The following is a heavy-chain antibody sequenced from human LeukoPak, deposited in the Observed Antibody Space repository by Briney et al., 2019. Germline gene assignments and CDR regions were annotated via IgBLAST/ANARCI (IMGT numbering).Heavy chain of an antibody. V-gene: IGHV3-21*04. CDR1: AFSLNAYN. J-gene: IGHJ4*02. CDR2: ISYTGTYI. CDR3: VRDRGTYRPIDY. Sequence: PGGSLRLSCAATAFSLNAYNMNWVRQAPGKGLECVSSISYTGTYIYYAHSVKRRFTISRDNAQNSLYLQMNSLRAEDTAIYYCVRDRGTYRPIDYSGQGTLVTVSS. D-gene: IGHD1-26*01.